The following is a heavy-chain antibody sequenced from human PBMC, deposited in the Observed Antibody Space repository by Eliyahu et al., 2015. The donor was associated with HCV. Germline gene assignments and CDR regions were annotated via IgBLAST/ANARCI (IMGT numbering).Heavy chain of an antibody. Sequence: QVQLQESGPGLVKPSETLSLTCTVXXGSXXSXYWXWIRQPPGKGLEWIAYIYYSGSTNXNPSLKXRVTISVDTSKNQFSLKLSSVTAADTAXYYCASGGGGIAVAGTGGWFDPWGQGTLVTVSS. CDR1: XGSXXSXY. CDR2: IYYSGST. V-gene: IGHV4-59*01. CDR3: ASGGGGIAVAGTGGWFDP. D-gene: IGHD6-19*01. J-gene: IGHJ5*02.